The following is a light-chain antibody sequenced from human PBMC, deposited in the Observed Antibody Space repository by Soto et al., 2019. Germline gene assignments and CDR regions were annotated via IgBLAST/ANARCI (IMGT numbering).Light chain of an antibody. CDR1: SSNIGAGYD. CDR2: GNS. CDR3: QSYDSSLSGNYV. Sequence: QSVLTQPPSVSGAPGQRVTISCTGSSSNIGAGYDVHWYQQLPGTAPKLLIYGNSNRPSGVPDRFSGSKSGTSASLAITGLQAEDEADSYCQSYDSSLSGNYVFGTGTKLTVL. V-gene: IGLV1-40*01. J-gene: IGLJ1*01.